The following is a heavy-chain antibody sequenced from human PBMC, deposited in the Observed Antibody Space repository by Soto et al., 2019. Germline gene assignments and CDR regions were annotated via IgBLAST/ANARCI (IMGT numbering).Heavy chain of an antibody. J-gene: IGHJ6*02. CDR2: ISGSGGST. D-gene: IGHD6-13*01. Sequence: EVQLLESGGGLVQPGGSLRLSCAAPGFTFSSYAMSWVRQAPGKGLEWVSSISGSGGSTYFADSVKGRLTISRDNSKNTLYLQMNSLRVEDTAVYYCAKHHGYSSTYGMDVWGQGTTVTVSS. CDR1: GFTFSSYA. V-gene: IGHV3-23*01. CDR3: AKHHGYSSTYGMDV.